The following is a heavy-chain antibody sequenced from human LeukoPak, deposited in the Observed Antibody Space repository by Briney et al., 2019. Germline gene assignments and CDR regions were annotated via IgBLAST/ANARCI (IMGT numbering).Heavy chain of an antibody. CDR2: ISSSSYI. V-gene: IGHV3-21*01. Sequence: GGSLRLSCAASGFTFSSYSMNWVRQAPGKGLEWVSSISSSSYIYYADSVKGRFTISRDNAKNSLYLQMNSLRAEDTAVYYCARDFSGSYNPVDYWGQGTLVTVSS. CDR3: ARDFSGSYNPVDY. J-gene: IGHJ4*02. D-gene: IGHD1-26*01. CDR1: GFTFSSYS.